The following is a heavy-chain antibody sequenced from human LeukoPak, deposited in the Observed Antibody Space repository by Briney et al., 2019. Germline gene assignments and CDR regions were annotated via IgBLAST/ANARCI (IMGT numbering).Heavy chain of an antibody. CDR3: ARMTTVTTSFDY. CDR2: IYYSGST. Sequence: PSETLSLTCTVSGGSISSSSYYWGWIRQPPGRGLEWIGSIYYSGSTYYNPSLKSRVTISVDTSKNQFSLKLSSVTAADTAVYYCARMTTVTTSFDYWGQGTLVTVSS. V-gene: IGHV4-39*07. J-gene: IGHJ4*02. CDR1: GGSISSSSYY. D-gene: IGHD4-17*01.